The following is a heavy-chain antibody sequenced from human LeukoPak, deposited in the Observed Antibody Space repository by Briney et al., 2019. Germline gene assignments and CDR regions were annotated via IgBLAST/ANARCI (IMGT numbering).Heavy chain of an antibody. CDR2: IYYSGST. J-gene: IGHJ3*02. Sequence: KPSETLSPTCTVSGGSISSYYWSWIRQPPGKGLEWIGYIYYSGSTNYNPSLKSRVTISVDTSKNQFSLKLSSVTAADTAVYYCARLGLDAFDIWGQGTMVTVSS. D-gene: IGHD3/OR15-3a*01. CDR1: GGSISSYY. CDR3: ARLGLDAFDI. V-gene: IGHV4-59*08.